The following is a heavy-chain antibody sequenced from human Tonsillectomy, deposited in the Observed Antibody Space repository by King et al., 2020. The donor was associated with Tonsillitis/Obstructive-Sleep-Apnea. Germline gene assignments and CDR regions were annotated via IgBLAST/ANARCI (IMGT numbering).Heavy chain of an antibody. Sequence: TLKESGPTLVKPTQTLTLTCTFSGFSLSTSGVGVGWIRQPPGKALEWLALIYWDDDKRYSPSLKSRLTITKETSQNQVVLTMTNMDPVDTATYYCAREIAARRFLGYYYYYIDVWGKGTTVTVSS. CDR1: GFSLSTSGVG. V-gene: IGHV2-5*02. CDR2: IYWDDDK. CDR3: AREIAARRFLGYYYYYIDV. J-gene: IGHJ6*03. D-gene: IGHD6-6*01.